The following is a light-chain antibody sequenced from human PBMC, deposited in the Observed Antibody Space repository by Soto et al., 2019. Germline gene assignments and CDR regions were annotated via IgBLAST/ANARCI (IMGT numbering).Light chain of an antibody. CDR3: QQYNSWPPT. V-gene: IGKV3-15*01. J-gene: IGKJ1*01. CDR1: QGVNTN. CDR2: GAS. Sequence: EIVMTQSPATLSVSPGERATLSCRASQGVNTNLAWYQQKPGQAPQLLLYGASTRATGVPARFNGSGSGPEFTLTITSLQSEDFATYSCQQYNSWPPTFGHGTKV.